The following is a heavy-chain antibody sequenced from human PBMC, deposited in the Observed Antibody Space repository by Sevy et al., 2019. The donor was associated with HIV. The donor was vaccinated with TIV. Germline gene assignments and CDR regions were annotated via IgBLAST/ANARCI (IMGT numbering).Heavy chain of an antibody. V-gene: IGHV3-7*03. D-gene: IGHD3-16*02. CDR2: IKQDGSEK. Sequence: GGCLSLSCAASGFTFSSYWMSGVRQAPGKGLEWVGNIKQDGSEKYYVDSVKGRFTISRDNAKNSLYLQMNSLGAEDTAVYYCARGDYDYVWGSYLGYWGQGTLVTVSS. CDR3: ARGDYDYVWGSYLGY. CDR1: GFTFSSYW. J-gene: IGHJ4*02.